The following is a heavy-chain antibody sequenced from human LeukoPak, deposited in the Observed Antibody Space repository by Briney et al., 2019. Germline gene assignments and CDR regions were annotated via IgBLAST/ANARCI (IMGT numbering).Heavy chain of an antibody. D-gene: IGHD4-17*01. CDR3: ASMTTVTGVDY. Sequence: TSETLFLTCAVSGGSISSGGYSWSCIRQPPGKGLEWIGYIYHSGSTYYNPSLKSRVTISVDRSKNQFSLKLSSVTAADTAVYYCASMTTVTGVDYWGQGTLVTVSS. CDR1: GGSISSGGYS. V-gene: IGHV4-30-2*01. CDR2: IYHSGST. J-gene: IGHJ4*02.